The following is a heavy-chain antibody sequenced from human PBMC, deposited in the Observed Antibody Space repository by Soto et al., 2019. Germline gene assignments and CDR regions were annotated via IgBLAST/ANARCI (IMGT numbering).Heavy chain of an antibody. V-gene: IGHV3-53*04. CDR3: ARDRYGAHDAFDI. D-gene: IGHD3-9*01. J-gene: IGHJ3*02. Sequence: GGSLRLSCAASGFTVSSNYMSWVRQAPGKGLEWVSIIYSGGSTYYADSVKGRFTISRHNSKNTLYLQMNSLRAEDTAVYYCARDRYGAHDAFDIWGQGTMVTVSS. CDR1: GFTVSSNY. CDR2: IYSGGST.